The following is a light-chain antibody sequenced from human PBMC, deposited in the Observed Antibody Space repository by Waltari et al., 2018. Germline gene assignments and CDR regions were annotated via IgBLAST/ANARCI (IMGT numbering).Light chain of an antibody. CDR2: AAS. Sequence: DIQMTQSPSSLSASLGDRVTITCRASQSISTYFNWFQHKPGQAPKLLIYAASSLQSGVPSRFRGNGSGTDFTLTITSLQPEDFATYYCHQTFSHPRPSFGQGTKVDI. CDR3: HQTFSHPRPS. J-gene: IGKJ2*01. CDR1: QSISTY. V-gene: IGKV1-39*01.